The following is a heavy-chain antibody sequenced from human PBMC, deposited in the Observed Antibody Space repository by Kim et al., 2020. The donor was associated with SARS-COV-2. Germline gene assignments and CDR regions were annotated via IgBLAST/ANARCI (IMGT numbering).Heavy chain of an antibody. CDR2: ISGSGGTT. CDR3: GKERFWSGYFDY. D-gene: IGHD3-3*01. Sequence: GSLRLSCVASGLTFSSSPMSWVRQAPGKGLEGVSAISGSGGTTQYADSVKGRFTVSRDNSKNTLYLQMNSLRAEDTAVYYCGKERFWSGYFDYWGQGTLV. V-gene: IGHV3-23*01. CDR1: GLTFSSSP. J-gene: IGHJ4*02.